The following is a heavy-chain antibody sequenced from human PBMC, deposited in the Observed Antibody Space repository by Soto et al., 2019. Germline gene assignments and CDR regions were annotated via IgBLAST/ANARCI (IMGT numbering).Heavy chain of an antibody. CDR3: ARPEYYYDSSGYSLGAFDI. CDR1: GDSFTSYW. Sequence: PGESLKISCKGSGDSFTSYWIGWVRQMPGKGLEWMGIIYPGDSDTRYSPSFQGQVTTSADKSISTAYLQWSSLKASDTAMYYCARPEYYYDSSGYSLGAFDIWGQGTMVTVSS. V-gene: IGHV5-51*01. D-gene: IGHD3-22*01. CDR2: IYPGDSDT. J-gene: IGHJ3*02.